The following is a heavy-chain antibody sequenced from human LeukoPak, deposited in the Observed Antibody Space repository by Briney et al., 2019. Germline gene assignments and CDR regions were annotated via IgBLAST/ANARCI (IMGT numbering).Heavy chain of an antibody. D-gene: IGHD2-2*01. V-gene: IGHV3-23*01. Sequence: PGGSLRLSCAASEFTFSGYAMSWVRQAPGKGLEWVSAISDSGGSTYYADSVKGRFTVSRDNSKNTMYLQMNSLRAEDTAVYYCAKDRRACSSSSCYYRFDYWGQGTLVTVSS. CDR2: ISDSGGST. CDR1: EFTFSGYA. J-gene: IGHJ4*02. CDR3: AKDRRACSSSSCYYRFDY.